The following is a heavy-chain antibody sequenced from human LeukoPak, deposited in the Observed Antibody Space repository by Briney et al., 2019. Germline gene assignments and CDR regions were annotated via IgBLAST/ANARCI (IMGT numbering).Heavy chain of an antibody. V-gene: IGHV3-33*01. D-gene: IGHD5-24*01. Sequence: GGSLRLSCAASGFTFSSYGFHWVRQAPGKGLEWVAVIWYDGTNKYYVESVKGRFTISRDNSKNTLYLQMNSLRAEDTAVYYCARDFGEQMAPRLAYWGQGTLVTVSS. CDR3: ARDFGEQMAPRLAY. J-gene: IGHJ4*02. CDR1: GFTFSSYG. CDR2: IWYDGTNK.